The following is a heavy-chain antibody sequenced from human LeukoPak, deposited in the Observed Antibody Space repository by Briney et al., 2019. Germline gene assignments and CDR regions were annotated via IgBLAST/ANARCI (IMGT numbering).Heavy chain of an antibody. D-gene: IGHD4-23*01. CDR2: ISGSGGST. CDR1: GFTFSSYA. V-gene: IGHV3-23*01. J-gene: IGHJ4*02. Sequence: PGGSLRLSCAASGFTFSSYAMSWVRQAPGKGLEWVSAISGSGGSTYYADSVKGRFTISRDNSKNTLYLQMNSLRAEDTAVYYCAKDLVYGGNSPRGVDYWGQGTLVTVSS. CDR3: AKDLVYGGNSPRGVDY.